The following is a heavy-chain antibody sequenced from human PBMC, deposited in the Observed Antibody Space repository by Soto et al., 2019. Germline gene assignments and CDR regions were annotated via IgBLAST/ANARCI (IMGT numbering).Heavy chain of an antibody. CDR1: GYTFASYA. Sequence: QVQLVQSGAEVKKPGASVKVSCKASGYTFASYAISWMRQAPGQGLEWMGWISAYHGNTNYAQKLQGRVPMTTDPSTSTAYMELRSLRSDDTAVYYSASAPPPPDYWGQGTLVTVSS. J-gene: IGHJ4*02. CDR3: ASAPPPPDY. CDR2: ISAYHGNT. V-gene: IGHV1-18*01.